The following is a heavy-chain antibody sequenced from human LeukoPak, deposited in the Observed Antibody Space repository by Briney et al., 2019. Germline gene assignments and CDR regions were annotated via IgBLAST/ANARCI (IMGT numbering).Heavy chain of an antibody. D-gene: IGHD1-1*01. V-gene: IGHV4-59*01. J-gene: IGHJ4*02. CDR2: IHYSGSS. CDR1: GDSIIGYY. Sequence: SETLSLTCTVSGDSIIGYYWSWIRQPPGKGLEWIGYIHYSGSSNYDPSLQSRVTISVDTSRGHFSLKLSSATAADTAVYYCARGERLGPDFWGQGTLVTVSS. CDR3: ARGERLGPDF.